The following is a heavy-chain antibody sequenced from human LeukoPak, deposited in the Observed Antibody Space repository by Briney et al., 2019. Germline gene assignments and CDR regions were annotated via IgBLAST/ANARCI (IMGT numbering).Heavy chain of an antibody. Sequence: SQTLSLTCTVSGGSISSGGYYWSWIRQHPGTGLEWIGYIYYSGSTYYNPSLKSRVTISVDTSKNQFSLKLSSVTAADTAVYYCARDNIELAPFYYYYGMDVWGQGTTVTVSS. V-gene: IGHV4-31*03. CDR3: ARDNIELAPFYYYYGMDV. CDR2: IYYSGST. CDR1: GGSISSGGYY. J-gene: IGHJ6*02. D-gene: IGHD6-6*01.